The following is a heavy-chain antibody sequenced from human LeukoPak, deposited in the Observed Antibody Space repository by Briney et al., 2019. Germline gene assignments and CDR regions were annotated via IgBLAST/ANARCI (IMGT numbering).Heavy chain of an antibody. V-gene: IGHV1-8*01. CDR1: GYTFTSYD. CDR2: MNPNSGNT. CDR3: ASGGVPAAKRGSYMDV. J-gene: IGHJ6*03. D-gene: IGHD2-2*01. Sequence: ASVKVSCKASGYTFTSYDINWVRQATGQGLEWMGWMNPNSGNTGYAQKFQGRVTITTDESTSTAYMELSSLRSEDTAVYYCASGGVPAAKRGSYMDVWGKGTTVTVSS.